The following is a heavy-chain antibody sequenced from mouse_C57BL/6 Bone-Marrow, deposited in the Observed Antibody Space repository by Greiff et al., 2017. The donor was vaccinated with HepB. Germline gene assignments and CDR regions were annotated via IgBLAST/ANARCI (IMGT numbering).Heavy chain of an antibody. J-gene: IGHJ4*01. CDR2: IDPSDSET. CDR1: GYTFTSYW. V-gene: IGHV1-52*01. Sequence: QVQLQQPGAELVRPGSSVKLSCKASGYTFTSYWMHWVKQRPIQGLEWIGNIDPSDSETHYNQKFKDKATLTVDKSSSTAYMQLSSLTSEDSAVYYCESCYYYSDYYAMDYWGQGTSVTVSS. CDR3: ESCYYYSDYYAMDY. D-gene: IGHD2-4*01.